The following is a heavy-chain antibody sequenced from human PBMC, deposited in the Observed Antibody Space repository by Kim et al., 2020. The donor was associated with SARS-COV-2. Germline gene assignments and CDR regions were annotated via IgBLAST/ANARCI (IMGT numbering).Heavy chain of an antibody. CDR1: GYTFTSYA. CDR2: INTNPGNP. CDR3: VTEYDICTGYYVLDY. D-gene: IGHD3-9*01. Sequence: ASVKVSCKASGYTFTSYAMNWVRQAPGQGLEWMGWINTNPGNPTYAQGFTGRFVFSLDTSVSTAYLQISSVKSEGSALYDYVTEYDICTGYYVLDYGGQG. V-gene: IGHV7-4-1*02. J-gene: IGHJ4*02.